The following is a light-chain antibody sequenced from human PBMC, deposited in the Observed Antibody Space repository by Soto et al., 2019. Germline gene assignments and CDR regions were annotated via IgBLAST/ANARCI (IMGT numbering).Light chain of an antibody. V-gene: IGKV1-33*01. CDR2: DAS. Sequence: DIQMTQSPSSLSASVGDRVTITCQASQDISIYLNWYQQKPGKAPKLLIYDASNLETGVPSRFSGSASGTHFTFTISSLQPEDIATYYCQHYDTLPRTFGQGTKVEIK. J-gene: IGKJ1*01. CDR3: QHYDTLPRT. CDR1: QDISIY.